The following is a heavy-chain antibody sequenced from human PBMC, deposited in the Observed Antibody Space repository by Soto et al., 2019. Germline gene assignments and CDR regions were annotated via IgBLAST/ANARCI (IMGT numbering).Heavy chain of an antibody. D-gene: IGHD3-3*01. Sequence: PSETLSLTCTVSGGSISSYYWSWIRQPPGKGLEWIGYIYYSGSTNYNPSLKSRVTISVDTSKNQFSLKLSSVTAADTAVYYCVRSITIFETDCWGQGTLVTVSS. V-gene: IGHV4-59*01. CDR1: GGSISSYY. CDR2: IYYSGST. CDR3: VRSITIFETDC. J-gene: IGHJ4*02.